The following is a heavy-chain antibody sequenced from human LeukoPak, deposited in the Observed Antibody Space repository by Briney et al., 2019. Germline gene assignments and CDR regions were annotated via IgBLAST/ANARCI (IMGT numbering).Heavy chain of an antibody. D-gene: IGHD3-22*01. V-gene: IGHV4-59*01. CDR2: IYYSGST. J-gene: IGHJ5*02. Sequence: SETLSLTCTVSGGSISSYYWSWIRQPPGKGLEWIGYIYYSGSTNYNPSLKSRVTISVDTSKNQFSLKLSSVTAADTAVYYCARYDYDSSGYYYPSWFDPWGQGTLVTVSS. CDR3: ARYDYDSSGYYYPSWFDP. CDR1: GGSISSYY.